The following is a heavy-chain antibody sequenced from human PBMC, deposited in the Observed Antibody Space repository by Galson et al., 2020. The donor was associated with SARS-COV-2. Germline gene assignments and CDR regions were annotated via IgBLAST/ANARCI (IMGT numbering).Heavy chain of an antibody. Sequence: SETLSLTCTVSGGSISSYYWSWIRQPPGKGLEWIGYIYYSGSTNYNPSLKSRVTISVDTSKNQFSLKLSSVTAADTAVYYCARDLGVGSGYSYFDYWGQGTLVTVSS. J-gene: IGHJ4*02. CDR1: GGSISSYY. CDR2: IYYSGST. D-gene: IGHD3-22*01. V-gene: IGHV4-59*01. CDR3: ARDLGVGSGYSYFDY.